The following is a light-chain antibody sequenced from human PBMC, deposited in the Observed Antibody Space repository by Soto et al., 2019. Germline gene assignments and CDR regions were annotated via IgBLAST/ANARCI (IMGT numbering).Light chain of an antibody. CDR2: GAS. V-gene: IGKV3-15*01. CDR1: QSVSSSY. Sequence: DIVLTQSPGTLSLSPGERATLSCRASQSVSSSYLAWYQQKPGQAPRLLIYGASTRATGIPARFSGSGSGTEFTLTISSLQSEDFAVYYCQQYNVWPLTFGGGTKVDTK. CDR3: QQYNVWPLT. J-gene: IGKJ4*01.